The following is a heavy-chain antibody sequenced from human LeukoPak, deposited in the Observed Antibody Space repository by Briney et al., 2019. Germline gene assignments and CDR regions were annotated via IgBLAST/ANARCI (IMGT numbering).Heavy chain of an antibody. J-gene: IGHJ4*02. CDR3: AKDHNGDYVFDY. V-gene: IGHV3-23*01. CDR1: GFTFSSYA. CDR2: ISGSGGST. Sequence: GGSLRLSCAASGFTFSSYAMSWVRQAPGKGLEWVSAISGSGGSTYYADPVKGRFTISRDNSKNTLYLQMNSLRAEDTAVYYCAKDHNGDYVFDYWGQGTLVTVSS. D-gene: IGHD4-17*01.